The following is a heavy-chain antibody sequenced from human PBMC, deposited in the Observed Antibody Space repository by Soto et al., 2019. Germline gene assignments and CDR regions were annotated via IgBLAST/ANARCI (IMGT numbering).Heavy chain of an antibody. Sequence: SVKVSCKASGGTFSSYAISWVRQAPGQGLEWMGGIIPIFGTANYAQKFQGRVTITADKSTSTAYMGLSSLRSEDTAVYYCARGVVTPKYYYYYYGMDVWGQGTTVTVSS. CDR2: IIPIFGTA. CDR3: ARGVVTPKYYYYYYGMDV. CDR1: GGTFSSYA. J-gene: IGHJ6*02. V-gene: IGHV1-69*06. D-gene: IGHD2-2*01.